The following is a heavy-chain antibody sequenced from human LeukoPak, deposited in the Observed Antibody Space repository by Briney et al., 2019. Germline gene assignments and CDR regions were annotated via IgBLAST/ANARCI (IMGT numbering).Heavy chain of an antibody. CDR1: GFTFSDYS. CDR3: ARDYDHDRSGRDDF. V-gene: IGHV3-21*01. Sequence: QSGGSLRLSCAASGFTFSDYSMNWVRQAPGKGLEWVASISSSSTYIYYADSVRGRATISRDNARNSLSLQIDSVSSADTAVYYCARDYDHDRSGRDDFWGQGVLVVVSS. J-gene: IGHJ4*02. D-gene: IGHD3-22*01. CDR2: ISSSSTYI.